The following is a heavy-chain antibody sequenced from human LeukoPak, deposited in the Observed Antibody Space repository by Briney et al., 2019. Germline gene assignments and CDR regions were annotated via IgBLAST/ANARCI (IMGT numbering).Heavy chain of an antibody. J-gene: IGHJ6*03. CDR2: IYPSSGDI. CDR1: GYTFTGHY. CDR3: ARAAIAVADDYRYHYMDV. Sequence: ASVKVSCKASGYTFTGHYMHWVRQAPGQGLEWMGWIYPSSGDIDYSQIFQGRVTMTRDTSISTAYMELSRLTSDDTAVYYCARAAIAVADDYRYHYMDVWGKGTTVTVSS. V-gene: IGHV1-2*02. D-gene: IGHD6-19*01.